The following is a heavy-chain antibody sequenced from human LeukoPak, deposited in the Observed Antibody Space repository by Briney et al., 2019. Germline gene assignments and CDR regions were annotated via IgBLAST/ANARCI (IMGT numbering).Heavy chain of an antibody. CDR2: IYYSGST. CDR3: ARGDYFDY. V-gene: IGHV4-59*08. CDR1: VGSISSYF. J-gene: IGHJ4*02. Sequence: SETLSLTCTVSVGSISSYFWSWIRQPPGKGLEWIGHIYYSGSTNYNPSLKSRVAISLDTSKNHFSLMLSSVTAADTAVYYCARGDYFDYWGQGTLVTVSS. D-gene: IGHD3-16*01.